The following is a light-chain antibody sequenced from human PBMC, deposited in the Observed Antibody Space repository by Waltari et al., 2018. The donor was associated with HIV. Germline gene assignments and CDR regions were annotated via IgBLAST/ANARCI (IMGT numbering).Light chain of an antibody. CDR1: QSFTSNF. CDR2: QAS. J-gene: IGKJ2*01. V-gene: IGKV3-20*01. Sequence: EIVLTQSPGSLSLYPGETATLFCWASQSFTSNFLAWYQQKSVQAPRLLIYQASNRAFGIPDRFNGSGSESDFTLTITRLKREDQGVYYCHQYDTSPGTFGQGTRLEIK. CDR3: HQYDTSPGT.